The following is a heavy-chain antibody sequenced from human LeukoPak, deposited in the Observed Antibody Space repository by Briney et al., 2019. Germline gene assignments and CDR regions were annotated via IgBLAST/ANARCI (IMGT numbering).Heavy chain of an antibody. CDR2: FDPEDGET. D-gene: IGHD2-8*01. V-gene: IGHV1-24*01. Sequence: ASVTVSCTVSGYTLTELSMHWVRQAPGKGLEWMGGFDPEDGETIYAQKFQGRVTMTEDTSTDTAYMELSSLRSEDTAVYYCATRTMNCSNGVCYRWNGSFDIWGQGTMVTVSS. J-gene: IGHJ3*02. CDR3: ATRTMNCSNGVCYRWNGSFDI. CDR1: GYTLTELS.